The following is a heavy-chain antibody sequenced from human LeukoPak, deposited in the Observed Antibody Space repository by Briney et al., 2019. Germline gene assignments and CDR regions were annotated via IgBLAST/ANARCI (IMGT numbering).Heavy chain of an antibody. V-gene: IGHV3-74*01. CDR1: GFTFSSYW. CDR2: INSDGSST. Sequence: GGSLRLSCAASGFTFSSYWMHWVRQAPGKGLVWVSRINSDGSSTSYADSVKGRFTISRDNSKNTLYLQMNSLRAEDTAVYYCAKGYGWEASYYYYYMDVWGKGTTVTISS. J-gene: IGHJ6*03. D-gene: IGHD1-26*01. CDR3: AKGYGWEASYYYYYMDV.